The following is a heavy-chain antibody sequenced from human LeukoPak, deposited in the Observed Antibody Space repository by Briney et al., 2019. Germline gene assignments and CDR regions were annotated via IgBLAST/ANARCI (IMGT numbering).Heavy chain of an antibody. Sequence: SETPSLTCAVYGGSFSGYYWSWIRQTPGKGLEWIGEIIHSGSTNYGPSLKSRVTISLDTAKSQFSLRLTSVTAADTAVYYCAGYSGSPRYFDYWGRGTLVTVSS. D-gene: IGHD6-6*01. CDR1: GGSFSGYY. CDR3: AGYSGSPRYFDY. J-gene: IGHJ4*02. V-gene: IGHV4-34*12. CDR2: IIHSGST.